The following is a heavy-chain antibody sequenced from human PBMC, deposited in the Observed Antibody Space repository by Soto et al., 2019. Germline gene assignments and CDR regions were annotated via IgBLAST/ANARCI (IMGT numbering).Heavy chain of an antibody. Sequence: QMQLVQSGPEVKKPGTSVKVSCKASGFTFTNSAVQWVRQARGRRLEWIGWIVVGSGNKNYAHKFQERVTTTRDMSTSTAYMELSSLRSEDTAVYYCAAGWLRFLELFPQPYYGMDVWGQGTTVTVSS. CDR1: GFTFTNSA. CDR3: AAGWLRFLELFPQPYYGMDV. D-gene: IGHD3-3*01. J-gene: IGHJ6*02. V-gene: IGHV1-58*01. CDR2: IVVGSGNK.